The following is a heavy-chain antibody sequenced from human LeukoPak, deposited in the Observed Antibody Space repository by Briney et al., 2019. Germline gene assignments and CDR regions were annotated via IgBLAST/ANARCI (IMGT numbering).Heavy chain of an antibody. CDR3: ARGRLRATLYYFDY. CDR1: GFTFSSYW. Sequence: GGSLRLSCAASGFTFSSYWMHWVRQAPGKGLVWVSRINSDGSSTNYADSVKGRFTISRDNAKNTLYLQMNSLRAEDTAVYYCARGRLRATLYYFDYWGQGTLVTVSS. CDR2: INSDGSST. J-gene: IGHJ4*02. D-gene: IGHD4-17*01. V-gene: IGHV3-74*01.